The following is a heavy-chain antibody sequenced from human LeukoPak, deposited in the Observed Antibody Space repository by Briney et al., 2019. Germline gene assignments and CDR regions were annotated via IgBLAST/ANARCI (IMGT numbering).Heavy chain of an antibody. J-gene: IGHJ6*02. V-gene: IGHV3-30*18. CDR3: AKDFVRGNSYYYYYGMDV. D-gene: IGHD1-1*01. CDR1: GFTFSSFG. CDR2: ISYDGSNK. Sequence: PGGSLRPSCTASGFTFSSFGMHWVRQAPGKGLEWVAVISYDGSNKYYADSVKGRFTISRDNSKNTLYLQMNSLRAEDTAVYYCAKDFVRGNSYYYYYGMDVWGQGTTVTVSS.